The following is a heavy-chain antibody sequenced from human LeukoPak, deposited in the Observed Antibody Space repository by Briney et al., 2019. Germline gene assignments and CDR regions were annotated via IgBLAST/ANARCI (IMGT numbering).Heavy chain of an antibody. V-gene: IGHV3-23*01. D-gene: IGHD2-15*01. CDR2: LSASGGST. CDR3: AKDRYCSVGSCYADY. CDR1: GFTFSSSA. Sequence: GGSLRLSCAASGFTFSSSAMSWVRQAPGKGLEWASGLSASGGSTYCADSVKGRFSISRGNSKNTLYLEMNSLRADDTAVDYCAKDRYCSVGSCYADYWGQGTLVTVSS. J-gene: IGHJ4*02.